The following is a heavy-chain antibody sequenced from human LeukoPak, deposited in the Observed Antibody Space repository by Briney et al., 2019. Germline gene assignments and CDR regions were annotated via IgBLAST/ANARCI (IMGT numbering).Heavy chain of an antibody. CDR3: AKAPGTRYCSSTSCRKVYYYYGMDV. J-gene: IGHJ6*02. CDR1: GGSFSGYY. V-gene: IGHV3-23*01. Sequence: ETLSLTYAVYGGSFSGYYWSWVRQAPGKGLEWVSAISGSGGSTYYADSVKGRFTISRDNSKNTLYLQMNSLRAEDTAVYYCAKAPGTRYCSSTSCRKVYYYYGMDVWGQGTTVTVSS. CDR2: ISGSGGST. D-gene: IGHD2-2*01.